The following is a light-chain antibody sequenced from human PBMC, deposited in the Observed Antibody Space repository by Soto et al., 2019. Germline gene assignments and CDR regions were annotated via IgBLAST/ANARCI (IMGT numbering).Light chain of an antibody. Sequence: DIQMTQSPSSLSASVGDRITITCQASQDISNRLNWYHQKPGKAPNLLIYDASNLAAGVPSGFSGSGSGTHFTFTITSLRPEDIGTYYCQNCFTVPYTFGQGTKVDI. J-gene: IGKJ2*01. CDR3: QNCFTVPYT. CDR2: DAS. CDR1: QDISNR. V-gene: IGKV1-33*01.